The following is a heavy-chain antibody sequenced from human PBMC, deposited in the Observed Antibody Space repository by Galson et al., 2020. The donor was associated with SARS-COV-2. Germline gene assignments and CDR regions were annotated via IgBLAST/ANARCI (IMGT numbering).Heavy chain of an antibody. Sequence: GGSLRLSCAASGFTFSSYAMHWVRQAPGKGLEWVAVISYDGSNKYYADSVKGRFTISRDNSKNTLYLQMNSLRAEDTAVYYCARARSGYYYNPFDYWGQGTLVTVSS. CDR3: ARARSGYYYNPFDY. CDR2: ISYDGSNK. J-gene: IGHJ4*02. CDR1: GFTFSSYA. D-gene: IGHD3-22*01. V-gene: IGHV3-30*04.